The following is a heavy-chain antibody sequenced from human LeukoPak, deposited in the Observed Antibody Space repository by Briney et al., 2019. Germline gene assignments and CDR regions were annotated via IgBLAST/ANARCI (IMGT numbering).Heavy chain of an antibody. CDR2: ISYSGST. Sequence: SETLSLTCTVSGDSISSYYWSWIRQPPGKGLEWIASISYSGSTNYNPSLKSRVTVSLDTSKNQFSLNLNSVTAADTAVYFCARRVLQSPIITDRNWLHPWGQGTLVTVSS. CDR3: ARRVLQSPIITDRNWLHP. D-gene: IGHD5-24*01. J-gene: IGHJ5*02. CDR1: GDSISSYY. V-gene: IGHV4-59*08.